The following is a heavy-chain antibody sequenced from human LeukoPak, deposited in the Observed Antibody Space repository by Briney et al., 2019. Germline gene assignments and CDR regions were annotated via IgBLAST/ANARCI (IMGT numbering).Heavy chain of an antibody. V-gene: IGHV1-18*01. CDR2: ISGHNGKI. Sequence: SVTVSCKASGHTFVSYGISWVRQAPGQGLEWMGWISGHNGKINYAQKFQGRVTMTTDTSTSTAYLELRSLTSEDTAVYYCARRFCSSVSCYDDDAFDVWGQGTLVTVSS. CDR1: GHTFVSYG. J-gene: IGHJ3*01. CDR3: ARRFCSSVSCYDDDAFDV. D-gene: IGHD2-2*01.